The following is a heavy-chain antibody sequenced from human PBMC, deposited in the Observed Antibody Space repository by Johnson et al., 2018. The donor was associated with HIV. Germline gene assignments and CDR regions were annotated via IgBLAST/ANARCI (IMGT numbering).Heavy chain of an antibody. V-gene: IGHV3-11*04. CDR1: GFTFSDYY. Sequence: QVQLVQSGGGLVKPGGSLRLSCAASGFTFSDYYMSWIRQAPGKGLEWVSYISSSGSTIYYADSVKGRFTISRDNAKNSLYLQMNSLRAEDTAVYDCARDQGDIVVVVAAELWAFDIWGQGTMVTVSS. D-gene: IGHD2-15*01. CDR2: ISSSGSTI. J-gene: IGHJ3*02. CDR3: ARDQGDIVVVVAAELWAFDI.